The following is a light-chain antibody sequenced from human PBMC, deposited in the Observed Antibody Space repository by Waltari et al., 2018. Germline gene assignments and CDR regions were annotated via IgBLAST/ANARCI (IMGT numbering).Light chain of an antibody. J-gene: IGKJ2*01. CDR3: QQYNTYPYT. Sequence: DIQMTQFPSTLSASVGARVTITCRASQSVSPWLAWYQHKAGNAPKVLIYKASNLENGVPSRFSGSGSGTEFTLTISSLQPDDFATYYCQQYNTYPYTFGRGTKLEI. V-gene: IGKV1-5*03. CDR1: QSVSPW. CDR2: KAS.